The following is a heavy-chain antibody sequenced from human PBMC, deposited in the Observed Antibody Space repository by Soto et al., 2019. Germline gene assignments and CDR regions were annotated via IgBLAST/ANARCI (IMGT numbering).Heavy chain of an antibody. V-gene: IGHV3-30*18. Sequence: PGGSLRLSCAASGFTFSSYGMHWVRQAPGKGLEWVAVISYDGSNKYYADSVKGRSTISRDNSKNTLYLQMSSLRAEDTAVYYCAKDNYYVSSGYYILAASDAFDILCQGTMVNVSS. CDR2: ISYDGSNK. D-gene: IGHD3-22*01. J-gene: IGHJ3*02. CDR1: GFTFSSYG. CDR3: AKDNYYVSSGYYILAASDAFDI.